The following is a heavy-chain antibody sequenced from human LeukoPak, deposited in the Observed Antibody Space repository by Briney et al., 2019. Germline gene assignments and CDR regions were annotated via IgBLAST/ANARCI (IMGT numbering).Heavy chain of an antibody. J-gene: IGHJ6*02. CDR2: MNPNNGGT. CDR3: ARGAIFGVTPRGYGMDV. CDR1: GYTFTIYD. Sequence: ASVKVSCKASGYTFTIYDINWVRQAPGQGLEWVGWMNPNNGGTDYAQKFQGRVTMTRDTSTGTLYMELNSLRSEDTAVYYCARGAIFGVTPRGYGMDVWGQGTTVTVSS. D-gene: IGHD3-3*01. V-gene: IGHV1-8*01.